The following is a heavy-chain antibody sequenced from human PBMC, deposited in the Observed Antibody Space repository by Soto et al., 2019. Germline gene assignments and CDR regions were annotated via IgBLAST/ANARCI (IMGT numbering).Heavy chain of an antibody. CDR1: GFTFSSYG. CDR2: ISHDGSNR. V-gene: IGHV3-30*03. J-gene: IGHJ4*02. CDR3: CGNFFWRGY. D-gene: IGHD3-3*01. Sequence: QVQLVESGGGVVQPGRSLRLSCAASGFTFSSYGMHWVRQAPGKGLESISLISHDGSNRYYADSVNGRFTISRDNSNNTLFLQLNSLRPEDTAMYYCCGNFFWRGYWGQGALVTVSS.